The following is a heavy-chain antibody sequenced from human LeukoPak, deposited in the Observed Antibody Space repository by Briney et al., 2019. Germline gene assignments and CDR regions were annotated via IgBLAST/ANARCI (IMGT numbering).Heavy chain of an antibody. CDR2: ISDDGSNK. V-gene: IGHV3-30-3*01. J-gene: IGHJ4*02. CDR1: GFTFSSYG. CDR3: ARDRSYDFWSGYSTPDY. D-gene: IGHD3-3*01. Sequence: GRSLRLSCAASGFTFSSYGIHWVRQAPGKGLEWVAFISDDGSNKYYADSVKGRFTISRDNSKNTVYLQMNSLRAEDTAVYYCARDRSYDFWSGYSTPDYWGQGTLVTVSS.